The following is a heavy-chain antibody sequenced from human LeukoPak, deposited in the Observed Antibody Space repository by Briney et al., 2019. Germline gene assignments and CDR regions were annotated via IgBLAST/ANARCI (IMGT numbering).Heavy chain of an antibody. CDR3: AKDLGCSSTSCYRYAFDI. D-gene: IGHD2-2*01. V-gene: IGHV3-30*18. CDR1: GFTFSSYG. J-gene: IGHJ3*02. Sequence: GRSLRLSCAASGFTFSSYGMHWVRLAPGKGLKWVAVISYDGSNKYYADSVKGRFTISRDNSKNTLYLQMNSLRAEDTAVYYCAKDLGCSSTSCYRYAFDIWGQGTMVTVSS. CDR2: ISYDGSNK.